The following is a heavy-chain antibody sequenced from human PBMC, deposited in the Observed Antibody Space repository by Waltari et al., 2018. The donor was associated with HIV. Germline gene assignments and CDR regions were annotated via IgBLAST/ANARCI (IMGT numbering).Heavy chain of an antibody. D-gene: IGHD3-16*02. CDR1: GFSFSSFW. V-gene: IGHV3-7*01. J-gene: IGHJ3*01. CDR2: MKHDGSEK. CDR3: SRLSYHAFDL. Sequence: EVQLVESGGDLVQPGGSLRLSCAVSGFSFSSFWMSWVRQAPGKGLDGVASMKHDGSEKYYVDSVKGRFTISRDNAKNSLFLQMDSLRAEDTALYYCSRLSYHAFDLWGQGTMVTVSS.